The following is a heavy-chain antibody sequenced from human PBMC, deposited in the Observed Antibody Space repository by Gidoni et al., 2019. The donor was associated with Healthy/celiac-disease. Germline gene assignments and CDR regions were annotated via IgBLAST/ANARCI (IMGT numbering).Heavy chain of an antibody. CDR1: GVTFRSYA. CDR3: ARGGVDTAMDPMDY. CDR2: IIPICGIA. D-gene: IGHD5-18*01. V-gene: IGHV1-69*10. Sequence: VQLVQSGAEVKKPGSSVKVSGKACGVTFRSYAISWVRQAPGKVLEWMGGIIPICGIANYAQKGQGRITITADKSTSTAYMELSSLRAEDTAVYYCARGGVDTAMDPMDYWGQGTLVTVSS. J-gene: IGHJ4*02.